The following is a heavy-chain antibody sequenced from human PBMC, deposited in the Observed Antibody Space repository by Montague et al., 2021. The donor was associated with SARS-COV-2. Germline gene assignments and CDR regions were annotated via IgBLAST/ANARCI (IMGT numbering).Heavy chain of an antibody. CDR3: PRHRKATVVSDLLFDY. V-gene: IGHV4-39*01. CDR2: IYYSGST. J-gene: IGHJ4*02. Sequence: SETLSLTCTVSGGSISTSPYFWGWIRQPPGKGLEWIGCIYYSGSTYYNPSLRSRVAISIGTSKNPFSLKLSSVTAADTAVYYCPRHRKATVVSDLLFDYWGQGTLVTVSS. D-gene: IGHD4-23*01. CDR1: GGSISTSPYF.